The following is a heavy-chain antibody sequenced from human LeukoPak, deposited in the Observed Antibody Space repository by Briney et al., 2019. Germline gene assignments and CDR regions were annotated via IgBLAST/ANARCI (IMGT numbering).Heavy chain of an antibody. CDR3: ARRAGGKVDY. CDR1: GGSISSSSYY. CDR2: IYYSGST. V-gene: IGHV4-39*01. D-gene: IGHD3-16*01. J-gene: IGHJ4*02. Sequence: SETLSLTCTVSGGSISSSSYYWGWIRQPPGKGLEWIGSIYYSGSTYYNPSLKSRVTISVDTSKNQFSLKLSSVTAADTAVYYCARRAGGKVDYWGQGTLVTVSS.